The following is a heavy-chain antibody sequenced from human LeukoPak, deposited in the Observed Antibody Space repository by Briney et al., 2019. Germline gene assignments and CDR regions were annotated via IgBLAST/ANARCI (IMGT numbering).Heavy chain of an antibody. CDR1: GGSISSSY. D-gene: IGHD6-19*01. V-gene: IGHV4-59*01. J-gene: IGHJ4*02. Sequence: PSETLSLTCTVSGGSISSSYWSWIRQPPGKGLEWIGYIYYTGSSSYNPSLNSRVTISLDTSKNQFSLNLSSVTAADTSVYFCARFHRTSGWYYFDYWGQGTLVTVSS. CDR2: IYYTGSS. CDR3: ARFHRTSGWYYFDY.